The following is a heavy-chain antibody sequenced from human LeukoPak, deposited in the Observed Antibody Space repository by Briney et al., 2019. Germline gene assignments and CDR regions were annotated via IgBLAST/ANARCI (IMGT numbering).Heavy chain of an antibody. J-gene: IGHJ4*02. D-gene: IGHD3/OR15-3a*01. CDR2: ISSSGITI. V-gene: IGHV3-11*04. Sequence: GGSLRLSCAASGFTFSDYYMTWIRQAPGKGLEWVSYISSSGITIYYADSVKGRFTISRDNAKKSLYLQMNNLRVEDTAVYYCARPSFRTGSYFDHWGQGALVTVSS. CDR3: ARPSFRTGSYFDH. CDR1: GFTFSDYY.